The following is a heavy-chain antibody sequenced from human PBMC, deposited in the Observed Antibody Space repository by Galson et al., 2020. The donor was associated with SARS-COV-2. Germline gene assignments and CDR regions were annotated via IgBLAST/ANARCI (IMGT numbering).Heavy chain of an antibody. J-gene: IGHJ4*02. Sequence: KIGESLKISCAASGFTFSDYYMSWIRQAPGKGLEWVSYISSSGSTIYYADSVKGRFTISRDNAKNSLYLQMNSLRAEDTAVYYCARAVGYCSGGSCYGDYWGQGTLVTVSS. CDR2: ISSSGSTI. CDR3: ARAVGYCSGGSCYGDY. V-gene: IGHV3-11*01. D-gene: IGHD2-15*01. CDR1: GFTFSDYY.